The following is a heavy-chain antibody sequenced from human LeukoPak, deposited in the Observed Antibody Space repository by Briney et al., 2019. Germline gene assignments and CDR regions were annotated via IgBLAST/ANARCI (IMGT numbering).Heavy chain of an antibody. V-gene: IGHV4-61*02. CDR3: ARVKGDAFDI. J-gene: IGHJ3*02. CDR1: GGSISSGSYY. CDR2: IYTSGST. Sequence: ASETLSLTCTVSGGSISSGSYYWSWIRQPAGKGLEWIGRIYTSGSTNYNPSLKSRVTISVDTSKNQFSLKLSSVTAADTAVYYCARVKGDAFDIWGQGTIVTVSS.